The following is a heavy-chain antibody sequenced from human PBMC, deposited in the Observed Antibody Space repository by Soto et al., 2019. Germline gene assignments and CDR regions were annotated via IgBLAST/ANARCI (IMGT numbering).Heavy chain of an antibody. V-gene: IGHV3-7*03. D-gene: IGHD6-19*01. CDR2: IEEDGSER. CDR1: GFTFSNYR. Sequence: PGGSLRLSCAASGFTFSNYRMSWVRQAPGKGLEWVARIEEDGSERYYVPSVRGRFTISRDNAKNSLSLQMNSLRADDTAVYYCASLKVSSAWDCWGQGTLVTVSS. CDR3: ASLKVSSAWDC. J-gene: IGHJ4*02.